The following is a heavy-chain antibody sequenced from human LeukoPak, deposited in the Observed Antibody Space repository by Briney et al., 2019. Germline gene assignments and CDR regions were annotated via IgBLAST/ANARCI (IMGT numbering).Heavy chain of an antibody. D-gene: IGHD3-9*01. V-gene: IGHV3-21*01. CDR3: ARANPGLRYFDWLLPYFDY. J-gene: IGHJ4*02. CDR2: ISSSSSYI. CDR1: GFTFSSYS. Sequence: GGSLRLSCAASGFTFSSYSMNWVRHAPGKGLEWVSSISSSSSYIYYADSVKGRFTISRDNAKNSLYLQMNSLRAEDTAVYYCARANPGLRYFDWLLPYFDYWGQGTLVTVSS.